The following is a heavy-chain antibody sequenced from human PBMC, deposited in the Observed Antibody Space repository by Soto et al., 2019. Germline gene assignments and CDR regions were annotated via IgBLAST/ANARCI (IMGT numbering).Heavy chain of an antibody. CDR1: GFTLKAYG. D-gene: IGHD3-10*01. CDR3: VRGGADRYQNGLDV. J-gene: IGHJ6*02. V-gene: IGHV3-23*01. Sequence: DVQMLESGGGLVQPGGSLRLSCAASGFTLKAYGMSWLRQPPGKGLEWVSSMTADGTGTADADSVKDRFTTSRDDYRDTVYLEMNSLRVEDTAVYYCVRGGADRYQNGLDVWGQGTTVSVSS. CDR2: MTADGTGT.